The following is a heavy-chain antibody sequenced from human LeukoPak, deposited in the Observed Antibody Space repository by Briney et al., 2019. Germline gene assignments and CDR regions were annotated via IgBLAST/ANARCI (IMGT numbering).Heavy chain of an antibody. D-gene: IGHD3-10*01. CDR1: GGTYNNYA. V-gene: IGHV1-69*13. CDR3: ARDHRGFYYGSGNYYYMDV. J-gene: IGHJ6*03. CDR2: ILPVFGTS. Sequence: ASVKVSCKASGGTYNNYAITWVRQAPGQGLEWVGGILPVFGTSNYAQRFQGRVTITADESTGTTYMELSSLRSEDTAVYYCARDHRGFYYGSGNYYYMDVWGKGTTVTVSS.